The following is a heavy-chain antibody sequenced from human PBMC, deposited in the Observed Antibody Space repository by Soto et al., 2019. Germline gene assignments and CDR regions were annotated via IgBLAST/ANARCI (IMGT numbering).Heavy chain of an antibody. J-gene: IGHJ4*02. CDR2: ISAYNGNT. V-gene: IGHV1-18*01. Sequence: ASVKVSCKASGYTFTSYDISWVRQAPGQGLEWMGWISAYNGNTNYAQKLQGRVTMTTDTSTSTAYMELRSLRSDDTAVYYCARDVTDGSTGWFSDYWGQGTLVTVSS. CDR1: GYTFTSYD. CDR3: ARDVTDGSTGWFSDY. D-gene: IGHD6-13*01.